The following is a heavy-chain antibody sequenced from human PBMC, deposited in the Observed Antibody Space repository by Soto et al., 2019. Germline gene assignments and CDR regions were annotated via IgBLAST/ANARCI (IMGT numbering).Heavy chain of an antibody. V-gene: IGHV1-8*01. CDR1: GYTFTSYD. J-gene: IGHJ6*03. CDR2: MNPNSGNT. Sequence: ASVKVSCKASGYTFTSYDINWVRQATGQGLEWMGWMNPNSGNTGYAQKFQGRVTMTRNTSISTAYMELSSLRSEDTAVYYCAREGNYVDVDYYYYYMDVWGKGTTVTVS. CDR3: AREGNYVDVDYYYYYMDV. D-gene: IGHD1-7*01.